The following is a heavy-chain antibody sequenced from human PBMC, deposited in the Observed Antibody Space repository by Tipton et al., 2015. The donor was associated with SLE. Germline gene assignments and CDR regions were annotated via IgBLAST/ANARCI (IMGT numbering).Heavy chain of an antibody. D-gene: IGHD2-2*01. Sequence: TLSLTCTVSGVSISSYYWSWVRQPPGKGLEWSGYIYYSGSTNYNPSLKSRVTIPVDTSKNQFSLKLSSVTAADTAVYYCASSVNQRGIPSWGQGTLVTGSS. J-gene: IGHJ4*02. CDR2: IYYSGST. V-gene: IGHV4-59*01. CDR3: ASSVNQRGIPS. CDR1: GVSISSYY.